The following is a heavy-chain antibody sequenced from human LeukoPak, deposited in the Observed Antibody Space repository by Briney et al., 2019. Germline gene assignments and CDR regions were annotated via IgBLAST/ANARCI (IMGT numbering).Heavy chain of an antibody. V-gene: IGHV3-30*02. CDR2: IRYDGSNK. CDR1: GFTFSSYG. J-gene: IGHJ4*02. D-gene: IGHD3-16*01. Sequence: PGGSLRLSCAASGFTFSSYGMHWVRQAPGKGLEWVAFIRYDGSNKYYADSVKGRFTISRDNSKNTLYLQMNSLRAEDTAVYYCARGSQLASLGDLDYWGQGTLVTVSS. CDR3: ARGSQLASLGDLDY.